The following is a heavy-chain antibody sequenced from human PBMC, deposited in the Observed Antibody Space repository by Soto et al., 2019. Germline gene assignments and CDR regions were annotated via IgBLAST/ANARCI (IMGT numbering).Heavy chain of an antibody. CDR3: AREYSSSRYFDY. CDR2: INSDGSST. J-gene: IGHJ4*02. Sequence: GGSLRLSCTASGFTFSSYWMHWVRQAPGKGLVWVSRINSDGSSTSYADSVKGRFTISRDNAKNTLYLQMNSLRAEDTAVYYCAREYSSSRYFDYWGQGTLVTVSS. V-gene: IGHV3-74*01. CDR1: GFTFSSYW. D-gene: IGHD6-13*01.